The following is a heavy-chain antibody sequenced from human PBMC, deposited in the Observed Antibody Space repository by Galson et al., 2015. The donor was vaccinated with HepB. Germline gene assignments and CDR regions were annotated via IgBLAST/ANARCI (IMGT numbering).Heavy chain of an antibody. D-gene: IGHD3-9*01. V-gene: IGHV3-64D*06. CDR2: ISRSGATT. CDR1: GFTFSDFA. J-gene: IGHJ4*02. CDR3: VKGGENLTGHFLGYFDF. Sequence: SLRLSCAASGFTFSDFAMHWVRQAPGKGLEYVSAISRSGATTHYADPVKARFIISRDNSKNTLYLQMNSLRTEDTAVYYCVKGGENLTGHFLGYFDFWGQGSLIIVSS.